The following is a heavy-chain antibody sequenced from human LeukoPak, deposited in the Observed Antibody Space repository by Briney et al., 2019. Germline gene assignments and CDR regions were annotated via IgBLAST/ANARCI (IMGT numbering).Heavy chain of an antibody. V-gene: IGHV4-39*01. CDR1: GGSISSSSYY. CDR3: ARVLRRTGFDP. D-gene: IGHD1-1*01. CDR2: INHSGST. Sequence: SETLSLTCTVSGGSISSSSYYWGWIRQPPGKGLEWIAEINHSGSTNYNPSLKSRVTISVDTSKNQFSLKLSSVTAADTAVCYCARVLRRTGFDPWGQGTLVTVSS. J-gene: IGHJ5*02.